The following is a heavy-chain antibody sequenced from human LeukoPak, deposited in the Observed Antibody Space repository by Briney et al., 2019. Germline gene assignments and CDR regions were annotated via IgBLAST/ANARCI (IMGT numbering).Heavy chain of an antibody. J-gene: IGHJ6*02. Sequence: GASVKVSCKASGGTFSSYAISWVRQAPGQGLEWMGGIIPIFGTANYAQKFQGRVTITADESTSTAYMERSSLRSEDTAVYYCAGHGGGGALNRYYYYYYGMDVWGQGTTVTVSS. D-gene: IGHD3-16*02. V-gene: IGHV1-69*13. CDR2: IIPIFGTA. CDR3: AGHGGGGALNRYYYYYYGMDV. CDR1: GGTFSSYA.